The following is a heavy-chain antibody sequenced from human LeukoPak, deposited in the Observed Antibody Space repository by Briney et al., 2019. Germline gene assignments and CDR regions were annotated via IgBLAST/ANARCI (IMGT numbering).Heavy chain of an antibody. D-gene: IGHD3-22*01. J-gene: IGHJ4*02. CDR1: GFTFSSYG. Sequence: GGSLRLSCAASGFTFSSYGMHWVRQAPGKGLEWVAVISYDGSNKYYADSVKGRFTISRDNSKNTLYLQMNSLRAEDTAVYYCAERPYYYDSGHDYWGQGTLVTVSS. V-gene: IGHV3-30*18. CDR3: AERPYYYDSGHDY. CDR2: ISYDGSNK.